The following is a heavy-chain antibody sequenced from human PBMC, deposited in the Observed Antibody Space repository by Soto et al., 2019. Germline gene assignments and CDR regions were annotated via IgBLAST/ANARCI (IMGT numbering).Heavy chain of an antibody. Sequence: GGSLRLSCAASGFTFSSYWMHWVRQAPGKGLVWVSRINSDGSSTSYADSVKGRFTISRDNAKNTLYLQMNSLRAEDTAVYDCARASYDILTGYYDAFDIWGQGTMVTVSS. CDR2: INSDGSST. D-gene: IGHD3-9*01. CDR1: GFTFSSYW. CDR3: ARASYDILTGYYDAFDI. V-gene: IGHV3-74*01. J-gene: IGHJ3*02.